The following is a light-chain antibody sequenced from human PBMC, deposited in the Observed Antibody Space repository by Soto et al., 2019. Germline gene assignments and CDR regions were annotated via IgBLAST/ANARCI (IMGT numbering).Light chain of an antibody. CDR2: EGS. J-gene: IGLJ1*01. CDR3: CSYAGSRTYV. CDR1: ISDVGSYNL. Sequence: QSVLTQPSSLSGSPGQSITISCTGTISDVGSYNLVSWYQQHPGKAPKLMIYEGSKRPSGVSNRFSGSKSGNTASLTISGLQAEDEADYYCCSYAGSRTYVLGTGTKVTVL. V-gene: IGLV2-23*01.